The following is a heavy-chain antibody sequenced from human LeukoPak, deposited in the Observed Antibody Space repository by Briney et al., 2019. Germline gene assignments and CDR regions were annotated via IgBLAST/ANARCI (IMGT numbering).Heavy chain of an antibody. Sequence: PGGSLRLSCAASGFTFSSYWMSWVRESPGKGLEWVANIKQDGSEKYYVDSVKGRFTISRDNAKKSLYLQMNSLRAEDTAVYCCARVVSSSGGFDYWGQGTLVTVSS. V-gene: IGHV3-7*01. J-gene: IGHJ4*02. CDR3: ARVVSSSGGFDY. CDR2: IKQDGSEK. D-gene: IGHD6-13*01. CDR1: GFTFSSYW.